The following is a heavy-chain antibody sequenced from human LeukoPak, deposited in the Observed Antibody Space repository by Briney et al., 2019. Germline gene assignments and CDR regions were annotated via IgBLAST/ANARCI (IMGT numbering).Heavy chain of an antibody. CDR3: ARAYDFWGGYYLDY. CDR2: IYHSGST. D-gene: IGHD3-3*01. J-gene: IGHJ4*02. Sequence: PSETLSLTCAVSGYSISSGYYWGWIRQPPGKGLEWIGRIYHSGSTYFNPSLKSRVTISVDTSKNQFSLKLSSVTAADTAVYYCARAYDFWGGYYLDYWGQGTLVTVSS. CDR1: GYSISSGYY. V-gene: IGHV4-38-2*01.